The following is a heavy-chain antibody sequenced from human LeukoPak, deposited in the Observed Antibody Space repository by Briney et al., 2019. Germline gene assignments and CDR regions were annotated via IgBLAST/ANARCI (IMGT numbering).Heavy chain of an antibody. CDR2: INPNSGGT. D-gene: IGHD3-22*01. J-gene: IGHJ4*02. CDR3: ARTYYYDSSGYYYVQYYFDY. CDR1: GYTFINYG. V-gene: IGHV1-2*02. Sequence: ASVTVSCTASGYTFINYGISWVRQAPGQGLEWMGWINPNSGGTNYAQKFQGRVTMTRDTSISTAYMELSRLRSDDTAVYYCARTYYYDSSGYYYVQYYFDYWGQGTLVTVSS.